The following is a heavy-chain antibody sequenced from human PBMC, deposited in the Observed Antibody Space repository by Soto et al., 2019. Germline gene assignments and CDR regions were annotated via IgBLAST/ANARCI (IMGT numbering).Heavy chain of an antibody. CDR3: VVEYNTSGVFDY. CDR1: GYTFTSYG. D-gene: IGHD6-6*01. J-gene: IGHJ4*02. CDR2: INPKSGGT. V-gene: IGHV1-2*04. Sequence: ASVKVSCKASGYTFTSYGISWVRQAPGQGLEWMGWINPKSGGTNYAQKFKGWVTMTRDTSISTAYMELSRLRSDDTAVYYCVVEYNTSGVFDYWGQGTLVTVSS.